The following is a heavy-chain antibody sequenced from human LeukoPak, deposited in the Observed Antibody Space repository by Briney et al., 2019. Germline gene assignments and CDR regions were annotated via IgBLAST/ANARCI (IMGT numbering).Heavy chain of an antibody. V-gene: IGHV4-59*01. CDR3: ARAGEQQLEFDY. CDR1: GGSISSYD. D-gene: IGHD6-13*01. Sequence: PSETLSLTCTVSGGSISSYDWSWIRQPPGKGLEWIGYIYYSGSTNYNPSLKSRVTISVDTSKNQFSLKLSSVTAADTAVYYCARAGEQQLEFDYWGQGTLVTVSS. J-gene: IGHJ4*02. CDR2: IYYSGST.